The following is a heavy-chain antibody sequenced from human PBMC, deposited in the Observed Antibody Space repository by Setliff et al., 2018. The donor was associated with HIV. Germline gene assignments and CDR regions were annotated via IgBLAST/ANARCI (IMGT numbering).Heavy chain of an antibody. CDR3: ARALTGYSPFDF. D-gene: IGHD3-9*01. V-gene: IGHV4-4*09. CDR2: FYHSGST. CDR1: GGSINTYY. J-gene: IGHJ4*02. Sequence: SETLSLTCTVSGGSINTYYWTWIRQSPGKGLEWIGYFYHSGSTNYNPSLKSRVSISVDTSKNQFSLKLSSVTAADTAVYYCARALTGYSPFDFWGQGTLVTVSS.